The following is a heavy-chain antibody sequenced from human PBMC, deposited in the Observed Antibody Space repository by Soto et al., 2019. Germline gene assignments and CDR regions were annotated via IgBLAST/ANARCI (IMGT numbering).Heavy chain of an antibody. J-gene: IGHJ4*02. CDR1: GFTFSSYS. V-gene: IGHV3-23*01. CDR3: AMRDSGSGRSPPLIHS. CDR2: VGGGGDNI. D-gene: IGHD3-10*01. Sequence: QLLESGGGLVQPGGSLRLSCAASGFTFSSYSMNWVRQAPGKGLQWVATVGGGGDNIFYADSVKGRLTISGDDSQNMVLLQMNSLRPADTAVCLWAMRDSGSGRSPPLIHSLGQGTLVTVSS.